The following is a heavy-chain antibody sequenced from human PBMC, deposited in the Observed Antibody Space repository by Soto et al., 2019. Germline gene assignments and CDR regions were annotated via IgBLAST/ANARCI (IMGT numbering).Heavy chain of an antibody. Sequence: EVQLLESGGGLVQPGGSLRLSCAASGFTFSNYAMSWVRQAPGKGLVWVSAISGSGASTYYADSGKGRFTISRDNSKNTLDLQMNSLRADDTAVYCCAKDHRGDIPSVWFDPWGQGTLVTVSS. V-gene: IGHV3-23*01. CDR3: AKDHRGDIPSVWFDP. D-gene: IGHD3-16*02. CDR2: ISGSGAST. J-gene: IGHJ5*02. CDR1: GFTFSNYA.